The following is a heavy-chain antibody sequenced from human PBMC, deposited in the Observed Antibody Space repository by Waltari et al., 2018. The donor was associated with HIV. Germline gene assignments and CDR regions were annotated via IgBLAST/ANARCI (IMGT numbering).Heavy chain of an antibody. CDR1: GFTFSSYP. Sequence: EVQLLESGGGLVQSGGSLRVSCAASGFTFSSYPMSWVRQAPGKGLEWGSGISGGGESTYYADSVKGRFTISRDNSKNTLYLQMNSLRAEDTAVYYCANSLGRIVDYWGQGTLVTVSS. V-gene: IGHV3-23*01. CDR2: ISGGGEST. CDR3: ANSLGRIVDY. D-gene: IGHD2-15*01. J-gene: IGHJ4*02.